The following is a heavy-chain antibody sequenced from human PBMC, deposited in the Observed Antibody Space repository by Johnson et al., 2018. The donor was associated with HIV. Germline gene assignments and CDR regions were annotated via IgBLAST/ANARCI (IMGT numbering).Heavy chain of an antibody. CDR2: IKQDGSNK. CDR1: GFTFSSYW. J-gene: IGHJ3*02. Sequence: VQLVESGGGLVQPGGSLRLSCAASGFTFSSYWMSWVRQAPGKGLEWVANIKQDGSNKYYADSVKGRFTISRDNSKNTLYLQMNSLRAEDTAVYYCARDGGIAATDAFDIWGQGTMVTVSS. D-gene: IGHD6-13*01. V-gene: IGHV3-7*01. CDR3: ARDGGIAATDAFDI.